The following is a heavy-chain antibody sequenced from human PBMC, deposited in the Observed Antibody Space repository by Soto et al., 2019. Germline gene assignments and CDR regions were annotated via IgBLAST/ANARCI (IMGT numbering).Heavy chain of an antibody. CDR2: ISSSSSYI. D-gene: IGHD3-3*01. J-gene: IGHJ6*03. V-gene: IGHV3-21*01. CDR3: ARTYYDFWSGYYTAWPYYYYYMDV. Sequence: EVQLVESGGGLVKPGGSLRLSCAASGFTFSSYSMNWVRQAPGKGLEWVSSISSSSSYIYYADSVKGRFTISRDNAKNSLYLQTNSLRGEDTAVYYCARTYYDFWSGYYTAWPYYYYYMDVWGKGTTVTVSS. CDR1: GFTFSSYS.